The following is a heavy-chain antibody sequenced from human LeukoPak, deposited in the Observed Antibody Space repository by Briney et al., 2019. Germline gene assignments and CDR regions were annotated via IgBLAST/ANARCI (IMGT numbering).Heavy chain of an antibody. CDR3: ARVGVDHSGNIIKYFFDY. V-gene: IGHV4-39*07. Sequence: SETLSLTCTVSGGSISSSSYYWGWIRQPPWKGLEWIGSIYYSGSTYYSPSLKSRVIISVDTSKNQFSLKLSPVTAADTAVYYCARVGVDHSGNIIKYFFDYWGQGSLVTVSS. D-gene: IGHD4-23*01. CDR1: GGSISSSSYY. CDR2: IYYSGST. J-gene: IGHJ4*02.